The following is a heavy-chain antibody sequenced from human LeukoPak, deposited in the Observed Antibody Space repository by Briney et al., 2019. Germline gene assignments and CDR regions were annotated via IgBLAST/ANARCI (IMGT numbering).Heavy chain of an antibody. D-gene: IGHD3-9*01. V-gene: IGHV1-2*02. Sequence: ASVKVSCKASGYTFAGYYMHWVRQAPGQGLEWMGWINPNSGGTNYAQKIQGRVTMTRDTSISTAYMELSRLRSDDTAVYYCANSYYDILTGYYITLAYWGQGTLVTVSS. CDR2: INPNSGGT. CDR3: ANSYYDILTGYYITLAY. CDR1: GYTFAGYY. J-gene: IGHJ4*02.